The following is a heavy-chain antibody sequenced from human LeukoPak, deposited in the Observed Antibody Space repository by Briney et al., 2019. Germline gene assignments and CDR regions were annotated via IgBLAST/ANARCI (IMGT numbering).Heavy chain of an antibody. V-gene: IGHV4-59*08. CDR2: IYYSGST. CDR3: ARHDARSSWYGY. Sequence: SETLSLTCTVSGVSISSYYWSWIRQPPGKGLEWIGYIYYSGSTNYNPSLKSRVTISVDTSKNQFSLKLSSVTAADTAVYYCARHDARSSWYGYWGQGTLVTVSS. D-gene: IGHD6-13*01. J-gene: IGHJ4*02. CDR1: GVSISSYY.